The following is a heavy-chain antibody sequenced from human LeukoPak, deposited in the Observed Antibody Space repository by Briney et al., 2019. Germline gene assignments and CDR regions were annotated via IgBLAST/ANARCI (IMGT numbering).Heavy chain of an antibody. Sequence: GGSLRLSCAASGFTFSDYYMSWIRQAPGKGLEWVSYISSSGSSIYYADSVKGRATISRDNAKNSVYLQMNSLRADDTAIYYCAREFNTIGNFDFWGQGILVTVSS. D-gene: IGHD3-10*01. CDR3: AREFNTIGNFDF. CDR2: ISSSGSSI. CDR1: GFTFSDYY. J-gene: IGHJ4*02. V-gene: IGHV3-11*04.